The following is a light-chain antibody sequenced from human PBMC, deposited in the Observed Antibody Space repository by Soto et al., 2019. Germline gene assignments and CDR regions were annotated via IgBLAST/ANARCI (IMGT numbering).Light chain of an antibody. CDR2: DAS. J-gene: IGKJ1*01. Sequence: DIQMTQSPSTLSASIGDRVTITCRASQSISSWLAWYQQKPGKAPKLLIYDASSLESGVPSRFSGSGSGTEFTLTLSSRQPDDLATYYCQQYDSYSWTFGQGTKVETK. CDR3: QQYDSYSWT. V-gene: IGKV1-5*01. CDR1: QSISSW.